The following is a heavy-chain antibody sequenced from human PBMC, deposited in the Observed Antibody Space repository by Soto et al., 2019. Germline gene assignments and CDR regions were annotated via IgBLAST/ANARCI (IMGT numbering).Heavy chain of an antibody. CDR3: ARRAGPFDY. J-gene: IGHJ4*02. CDR1: GFTFRRHW. CDR2: IKQEGSEK. V-gene: IGHV3-7*03. D-gene: IGHD6-13*01. Sequence: PGGSLRLSCVASGFTFRRHWMSWIRQAPGKGLEWVANIKQEGSEKYYVDSVKGRFTISRDNAKNSLYLQMNSLRAEDPAVYYCARRAGPFDYWGQGPLVTVSA.